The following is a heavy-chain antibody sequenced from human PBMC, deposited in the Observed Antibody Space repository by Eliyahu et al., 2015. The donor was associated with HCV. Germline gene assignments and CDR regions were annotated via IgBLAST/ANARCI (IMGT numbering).Heavy chain of an antibody. D-gene: IGHD3-3*01. Sequence: QVQLQQWGAGLLKPSETLSLTCAVYGGSFSGYYWXWFRQPPGKGLEWIGEINHSGSTNYXPSLKSRVTISVDTSKNQFSLKLSSVTAADTAVYYCARAANRFLEWLLSQRRLNDAFDIWGQGTMVTVSS. J-gene: IGHJ3*02. CDR1: GGSFSGYY. V-gene: IGHV4-34*01. CDR3: ARAANRFLEWLLSQRRLNDAFDI. CDR2: INHSGST.